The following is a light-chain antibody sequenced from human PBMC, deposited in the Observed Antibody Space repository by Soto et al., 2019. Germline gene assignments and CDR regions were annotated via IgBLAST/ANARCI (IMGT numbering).Light chain of an antibody. J-gene: IGKJ4*01. CDR3: QQYNNWLST. V-gene: IGKV3-15*01. Sequence: EIVMTQSPATLSVSPGERATLSCRASQRVSSTLAWYQQKPGQAPRLLIYGASTRATGIPARFSGSGSGTEFTLTISSLQSEDFAVYYCQQYNNWLSTFGGGTKVEIK. CDR1: QRVSST. CDR2: GAS.